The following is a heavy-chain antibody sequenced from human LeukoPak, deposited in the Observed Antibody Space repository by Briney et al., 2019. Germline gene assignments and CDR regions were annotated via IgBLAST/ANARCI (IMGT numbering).Heavy chain of an antibody. J-gene: IGHJ5*02. CDR2: IYHSGST. CDR1: GYSISSGYY. V-gene: IGHV4-38-2*02. Sequence: SETLSLTCTVSGYSISSGYYWGWIRQPPGKGLEWIGSIYHSGSTYYNPSLKSRVTISVDTSKNQFSLKLSSVTAADTAVYYCARVEDSGYDYRGRFDPWGQGTLVTVSS. D-gene: IGHD5-12*01. CDR3: ARVEDSGYDYRGRFDP.